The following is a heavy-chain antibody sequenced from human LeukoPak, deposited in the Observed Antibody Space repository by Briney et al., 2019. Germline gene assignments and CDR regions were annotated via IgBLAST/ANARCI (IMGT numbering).Heavy chain of an antibody. CDR3: AKIFRGATGSSSWYYFDY. CDR1: GFTFSSYS. V-gene: IGHV3-21*04. J-gene: IGHJ4*02. D-gene: IGHD6-13*01. CDR2: ISSSSSYI. Sequence: GGSLRLSCAASGFTFSSYSMNWVRQAPGKGLEWVSSISSSSSYIYYADSVKGRFTISRDNAKNSLYLQMNSLRAEDTAVYYCAKIFRGATGSSSWYYFDYWGQGTLVTVSS.